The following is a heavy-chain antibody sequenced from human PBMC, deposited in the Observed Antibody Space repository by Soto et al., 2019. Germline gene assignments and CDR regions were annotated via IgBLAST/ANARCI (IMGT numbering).Heavy chain of an antibody. J-gene: IGHJ4*02. D-gene: IGHD3-16*01. V-gene: IGHV1-46*01. CDR2: INTSGGST. Sequence: QVQLVQSGAEVKKPGASVKVSCKASGYTLSSNYMVWVRQAPGQGLEWMGIINTSGGSTDYAQKFQARLTMTRDTSTNTVYMELSSLRSEDTAVYYCASLEITGYWGQGTQVTVSS. CDR3: ASLEITGY. CDR1: GYTLSSNY.